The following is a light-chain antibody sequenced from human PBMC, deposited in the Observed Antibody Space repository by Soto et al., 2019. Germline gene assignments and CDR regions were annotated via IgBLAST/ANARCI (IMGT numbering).Light chain of an antibody. CDR1: SSNIGAGYD. CDR3: QSYDSSLSGYV. V-gene: IGLV1-40*01. J-gene: IGLJ1*01. Sequence: QSVLTQPPSVSGAPGQRVTISCTGSSSNIGAGYDVHWYQQLPGTAPKLLIYGNSNRPSGVPDRFSGSKSGTSASLAITGLQAEDEADYYCQSYDSSLSGYVFGAGTKHTV. CDR2: GNS.